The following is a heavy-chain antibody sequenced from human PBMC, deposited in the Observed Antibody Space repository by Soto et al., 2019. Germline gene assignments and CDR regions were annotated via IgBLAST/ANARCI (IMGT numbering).Heavy chain of an antibody. Sequence: QVQLVESGGGVVQPGGSLGLSCAASGFTFSSFAFHWVRQAPGKGLEWVAVISDDGVHEVYAASLKGRFAISRDNSRNTLSLEMHYLRAEDTAMYYCAREMGRFRGGNNWFDPWGQGTLVTVSS. CDR1: GFTFSSFA. CDR2: ISDDGVHE. J-gene: IGHJ5*02. V-gene: IGHV3-30*09. CDR3: AREMGRFRGGNNWFDP. D-gene: IGHD1-26*01.